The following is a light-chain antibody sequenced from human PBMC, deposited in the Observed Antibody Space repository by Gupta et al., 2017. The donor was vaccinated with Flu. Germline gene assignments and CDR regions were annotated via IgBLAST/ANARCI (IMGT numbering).Light chain of an antibody. CDR1: QDFGHW. J-gene: IGKJ3*01. CDR3: QQAGSFPLT. Sequence: PSSVSASVGDRVSIACRASQDFGHWLAWYQQKPGRAPKLLIYAASSLQGGVPSRFSGSGSGTDFTLTVSSLQPEDFATYYCQQAGSFPLTFGDGTTVEIK. CDR2: AAS. V-gene: IGKV1-12*01.